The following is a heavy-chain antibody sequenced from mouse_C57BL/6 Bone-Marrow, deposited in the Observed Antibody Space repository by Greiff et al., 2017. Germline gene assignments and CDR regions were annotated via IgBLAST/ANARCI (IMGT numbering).Heavy chain of an antibody. J-gene: IGHJ1*03. V-gene: IGHV1-52*01. CDR2: IDPSDSET. CDR1: GYTFTSYW. Sequence: VQLQQPGAELVRPGSSVKLSCKASGYTFTSYWMHWVKQRPIQGLEWIGNIDPSDSETQYNQKFKDKATLTVDKSSSTAYMQLSRLTSEVSAVYYCARSIYYGYYWYFDVWGTGTTVTVSS. D-gene: IGHD2-2*01. CDR3: ARSIYYGYYWYFDV.